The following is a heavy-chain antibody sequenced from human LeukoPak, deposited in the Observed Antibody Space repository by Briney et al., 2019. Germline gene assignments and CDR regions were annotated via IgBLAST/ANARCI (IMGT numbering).Heavy chain of an antibody. CDR3: ARAGTLQSNPSAFDI. CDR1: GGSISSDY. CDR2: IYYSGST. D-gene: IGHD5-24*01. V-gene: IGHV4-59*01. Sequence: SETLSLTCTVSGGSISSDYWTWIRQTPGKGLGWIGYIYYSGSTSYNPSLRSRVTISVDTSKNQFSLKLYSVTAADTTVYYCARAGTLQSNPSAFDIWGQGTMVTVSS. J-gene: IGHJ3*02.